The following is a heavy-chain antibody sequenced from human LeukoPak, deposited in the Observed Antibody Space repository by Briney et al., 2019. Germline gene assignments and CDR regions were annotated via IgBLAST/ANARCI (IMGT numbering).Heavy chain of an antibody. CDR2: FSYSGST. CDR1: GDSISSSSYY. J-gene: IGHJ5*02. Sequence: PSETLSLTCTVSGDSISSSSYYWGWIRQPPGKGLEWIGSFSYSGSTYYNPSLKSRVTISVDTSKNHFSLKLSSVTAADTAVYYCARDRTVVVVVAATQAHWFDPWGQGTLVTVSS. V-gene: IGHV4-39*07. D-gene: IGHD2-15*01. CDR3: ARDRTVVVVVAATQAHWFDP.